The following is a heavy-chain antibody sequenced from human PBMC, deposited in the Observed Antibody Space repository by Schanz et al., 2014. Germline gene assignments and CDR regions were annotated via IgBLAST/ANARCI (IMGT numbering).Heavy chain of an antibody. Sequence: EVQLLESGGGLVQPGGSLRLSCTVSGFTVNNYAMHWVRQAPGKGLEYVSGISWNSGTAVYADSVKGRFTISRDNAKNSLYLQMNSLRAEDTAVYFCARDGGRDGYNLAFDVWGQGTLVTVSS. V-gene: IGHV3-9*01. D-gene: IGHD5-12*01. J-gene: IGHJ3*01. CDR1: GFTVNNYA. CDR3: ARDGGRDGYNLAFDV. CDR2: ISWNSGTA.